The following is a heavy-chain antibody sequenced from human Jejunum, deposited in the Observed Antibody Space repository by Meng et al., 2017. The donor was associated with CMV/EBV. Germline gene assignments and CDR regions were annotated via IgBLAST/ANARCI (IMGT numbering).Heavy chain of an antibody. J-gene: IGHJ4*02. CDR3: ARDPSNTSGRYAYFDY. V-gene: IGHV1-18*01. Sequence: QLQLVQSGAEVKKPGASVRVSCKASGYTFTHHGISWIRQAPGQGLEWMGWISCYNGDTNYAQKLQGRVTMTTDTSTNTAYMDLRGLRSDDTAVYYCARDPSNTSGRYAYFDYWGQGTLGTVGS. CDR2: ISCYNGDT. D-gene: IGHD6-19*01. CDR1: GYTFTHHG.